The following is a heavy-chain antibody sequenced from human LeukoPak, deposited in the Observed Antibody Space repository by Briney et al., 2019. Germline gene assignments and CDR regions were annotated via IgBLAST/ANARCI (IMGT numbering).Heavy chain of an antibody. Sequence: GGSLRLSCAASGFTFSSYWMHWVRQVPGKGLVWVSRINTDGSSRSYADSVKGRFTISRDNAKNSLYLQMNSLRAEDTAVYYCAELGITMIGGVWGKGTTVTISS. D-gene: IGHD3-10*02. CDR2: INTDGSSR. CDR3: AELGITMIGGV. CDR1: GFTFSSYW. V-gene: IGHV3-74*01. J-gene: IGHJ6*04.